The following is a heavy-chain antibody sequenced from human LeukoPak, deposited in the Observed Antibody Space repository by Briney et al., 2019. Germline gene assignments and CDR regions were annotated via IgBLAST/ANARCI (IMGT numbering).Heavy chain of an antibody. V-gene: IGHV3-21*04. J-gene: IGHJ4*02. CDR2: ISSSSSYI. Sequence: GGSLRLSCAASGFTFSSYSMNWVRQAPGKGLEWVSSISSSSSYIYYADLVRGRFTISRDNAESSLFLQMNSLRAEDTAVYYCVRNLAVAGTCFDSWGQGTLVTVSS. CDR1: GFTFSSYS. D-gene: IGHD6-19*01. CDR3: VRNLAVAGTCFDS.